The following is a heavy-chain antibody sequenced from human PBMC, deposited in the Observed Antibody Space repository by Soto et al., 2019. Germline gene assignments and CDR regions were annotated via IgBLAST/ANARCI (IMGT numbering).Heavy chain of an antibody. J-gene: IGHJ6*02. Sequence: ASMKVSCKASGYTFTSYGISWVRQAPGQGLEWMGWISAYNGNTNYAQKLQGRVTMTTDTSTSTAYMELRSLRSDDTAVYYCARDAIHVDYYGSGSYHLDYYYYGMDVWGQGTTVTVSS. V-gene: IGHV1-18*01. CDR3: ARDAIHVDYYGSGSYHLDYYYYGMDV. CDR2: ISAYNGNT. D-gene: IGHD3-10*01. CDR1: GYTFTSYG.